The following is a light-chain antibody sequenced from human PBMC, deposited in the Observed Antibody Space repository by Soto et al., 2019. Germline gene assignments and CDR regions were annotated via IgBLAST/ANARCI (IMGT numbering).Light chain of an antibody. V-gene: IGKV1-5*03. Sequence: DIQMTQSPPTLSASVGDRVTITCRASQNIDNWLAWYQQKPGEAPKILVYEAATLQSGVPSRFSGSGSGTNFTLTITSLQPDDFATYYCQQYDSFPLAFGGGPKVEIK. CDR2: EAA. CDR1: QNIDNW. CDR3: QQYDSFPLA. J-gene: IGKJ4*01.